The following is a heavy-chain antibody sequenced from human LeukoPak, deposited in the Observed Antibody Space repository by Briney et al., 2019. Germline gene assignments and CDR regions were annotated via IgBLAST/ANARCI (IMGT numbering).Heavy chain of an antibody. CDR1: GGSISSSSYY. CDR2: IYYSGST. J-gene: IGHJ3*02. CDR3: ARAWLDPRPGSFDI. Sequence: SETLSLTCTVSGGSISSSSYYWGWIRQPPGKELEWIGSIYYSGSTYYNPSLKSRATISVDTSKNQFSLNLNSVTAADTAVYYCARAWLDPRPGSFDIWGQGTMVTVSS. D-gene: IGHD5-12*01. V-gene: IGHV4-39*07.